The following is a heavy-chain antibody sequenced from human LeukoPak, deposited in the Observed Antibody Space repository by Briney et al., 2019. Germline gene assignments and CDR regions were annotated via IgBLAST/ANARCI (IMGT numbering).Heavy chain of an antibody. Sequence: GGSLKLSCAASDFTFSDSYLTWIRQPPGKGLEWVSYISGSGNIIYYADSVKGRFTISRDNAKNSLYLQMNSLRAEDTAVYYCARGQGYSDYWGQGTLVTVSS. CDR2: ISGSGNII. CDR3: ARGQGYSDY. V-gene: IGHV3-11*01. J-gene: IGHJ4*02. CDR1: DFTFSDSY. D-gene: IGHD6-13*01.